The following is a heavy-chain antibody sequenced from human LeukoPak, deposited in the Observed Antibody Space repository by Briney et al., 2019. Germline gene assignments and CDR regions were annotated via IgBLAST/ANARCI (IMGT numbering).Heavy chain of an antibody. CDR3: ARLGDGYNVDY. CDR1: GFTFSSYS. CDR2: ISSSSSYI. J-gene: IGHJ4*02. V-gene: IGHV3-21*01. Sequence: GGSLRLSCAASGFTFSSYSMNWVRQAPGKGLEWVSSISSSSSYIYYADSVKGRFTISRDDAKNSLYLQMNSLRAEDTAVYYCARLGDGYNVDYWGQGTLVTVSS. D-gene: IGHD5-24*01.